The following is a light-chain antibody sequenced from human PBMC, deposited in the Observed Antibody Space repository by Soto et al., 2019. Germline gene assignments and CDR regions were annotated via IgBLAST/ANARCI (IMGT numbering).Light chain of an antibody. Sequence: LSVSPGETAALSCMASQSVSSNLAWYQQKPGQAPRLLIYGASTRATGIPARFSGSGSGTEFTLTISSLQSEDFAVYYCQQYNNWPPWTFGQGTKVDIK. V-gene: IGKV3-15*01. CDR3: QQYNNWPPWT. J-gene: IGKJ1*01. CDR1: QSVSSN. CDR2: GAS.